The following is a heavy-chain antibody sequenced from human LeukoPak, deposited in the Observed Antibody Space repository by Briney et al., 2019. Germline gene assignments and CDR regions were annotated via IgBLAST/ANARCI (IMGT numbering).Heavy chain of an antibody. CDR1: GFTFSSYA. V-gene: IGHV3-30*01. D-gene: IGHD1-26*01. CDR2: ISYDGSNK. CDR3: AKYSGSFYY. J-gene: IGHJ4*02. Sequence: GGSLRLSCAASGFTFSSYAMHWVRQAPGKGLEWVAVISYDGSNKYYADSVKGRFTISRDNSKNTLYLQMNSLRAEDTAVYYCAKYSGSFYYWGQGTLVTVSS.